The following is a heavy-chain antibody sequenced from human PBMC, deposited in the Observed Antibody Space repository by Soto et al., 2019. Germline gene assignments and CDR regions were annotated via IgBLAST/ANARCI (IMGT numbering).Heavy chain of an antibody. CDR2: INSDGSST. J-gene: IGHJ4*02. CDR1: GFTFSSSW. V-gene: IGHV3-74*01. Sequence: GGSLRLSCAASGFTFSSSWMHLVRQSPEKGLVWVSRINSDGSSTSYADSVKGRFTISRDNAKNTLYLQMNSLRAEDTAVYYCPRVEDFWGQGTLVSVFS. CDR3: PRVEDF.